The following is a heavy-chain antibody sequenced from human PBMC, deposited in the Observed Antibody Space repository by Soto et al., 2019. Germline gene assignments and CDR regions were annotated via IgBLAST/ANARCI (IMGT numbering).Heavy chain of an antibody. V-gene: IGHV1-18*01. J-gene: IGHJ3*02. D-gene: IGHD3-16*01. Sequence: QGQLVQSGAEVKKPGASAKVSCKASGYTFTSYGISWVRQAAAQGLEWMGWISAYTGNTNYARKLQGRVTRTTETATSTAYRELRSLRSADTAVYYCTRVVGNVIRVGGGKSLDIWVQGTMVTVSS. CDR1: GYTFTSYG. CDR2: ISAYTGNT. CDR3: TRVVGNVIRVGGGKSLDI.